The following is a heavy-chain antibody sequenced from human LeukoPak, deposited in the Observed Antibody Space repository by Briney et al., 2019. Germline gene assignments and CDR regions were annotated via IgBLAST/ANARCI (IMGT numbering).Heavy chain of an antibody. CDR1: GGSFSAYY. Sequence: SETLSLTCAVYGGSFSAYYWSWIRQPPGKGLEWIGYIYYTGSTNYNPSLKSRVTISVDTSKNQFSLKLSSVTAADTAVYYCARVPGGGTAANWGQGTMVTVSS. D-gene: IGHD1-7*01. CDR2: IYYTGST. J-gene: IGHJ3*01. CDR3: ARVPGGGTAAN. V-gene: IGHV4-59*01.